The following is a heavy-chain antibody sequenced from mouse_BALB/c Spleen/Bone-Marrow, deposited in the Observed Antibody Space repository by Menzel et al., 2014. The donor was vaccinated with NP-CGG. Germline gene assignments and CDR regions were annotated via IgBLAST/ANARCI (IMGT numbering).Heavy chain of an antibody. CDR2: IIPSNGRT. CDR1: GYTFTSYW. D-gene: IGHD1-1*01. Sequence: VQLQQSGAELVKPGASVKLSCKASGYTFTSYWMHWVKQRPGQGLEWIGEIIPSNGRTNYNEKFKSKATLTVDKSSTTAYMQLSSLTSEDSAVYYCAPYYYGSSYGFYWYFDVWGAGTTVTVSS. J-gene: IGHJ1*01. V-gene: IGHV1S81*02. CDR3: APYYYGSSYGFYWYFDV.